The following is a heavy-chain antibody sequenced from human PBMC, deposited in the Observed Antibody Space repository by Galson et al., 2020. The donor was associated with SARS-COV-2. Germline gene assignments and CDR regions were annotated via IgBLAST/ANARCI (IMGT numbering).Heavy chain of an antibody. V-gene: IGHV3-30*18. J-gene: IGHJ6*02. D-gene: IGHD2-2*02. Sequence: SLRLSCAASGFTFSSYGMHWVRQAPGKGLEWVAVISYDGSNKYYADSVKGRFTISRDNSKNTLYLQMNSLRAEDTAVYYCANDWGYCSSTSCYRYYYYGMDVWGQGTTVTVSS. CDR3: ANDWGYCSSTSCYRYYYYGMDV. CDR1: GFTFSSYG. CDR2: ISYDGSNK.